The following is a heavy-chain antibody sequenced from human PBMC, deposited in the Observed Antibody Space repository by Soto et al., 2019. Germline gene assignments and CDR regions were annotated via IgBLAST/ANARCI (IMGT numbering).Heavy chain of an antibody. CDR3: AKPRYCSSTSCYTRKNFDY. Sequence: LRLSCAASGFTFSSYAMHWVRQAPGKGLEWVAVISYDGSNKYYADSVKGRFTISRDNSKNTLYLQMNSLRAEDTAVYYCAKPRYCSSTSCYTRKNFDYWGQGTLVTVS. CDR1: GFTFSSYA. D-gene: IGHD2-2*02. CDR2: ISYDGSNK. V-gene: IGHV3-30-3*02. J-gene: IGHJ4*02.